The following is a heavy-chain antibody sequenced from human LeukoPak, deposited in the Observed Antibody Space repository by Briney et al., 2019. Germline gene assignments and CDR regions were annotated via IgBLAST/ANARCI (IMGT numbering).Heavy chain of an antibody. CDR3: ARVGEAYYLKGYFDY. CDR2: IIPIFGTA. Sequence: ASVKVSCKASGGTFSSYAISWVRQAPGQGLEWMGGIIPIFGTANYAQKFQGRVTITADKSTSTAYMELSSLRSEDTAVYYCARVGEAYYLKGYFDYWGQGTLVTVSS. D-gene: IGHD2/OR15-2a*01. CDR1: GGTFSSYA. J-gene: IGHJ4*02. V-gene: IGHV1-69*06.